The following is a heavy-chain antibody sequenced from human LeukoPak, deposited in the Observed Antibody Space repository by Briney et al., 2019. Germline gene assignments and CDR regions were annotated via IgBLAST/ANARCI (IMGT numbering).Heavy chain of an antibody. CDR1: GFTFSTYS. Sequence: GGSLRLSCAASGFTFSTYSMNWVRQAPGKGLEWVAVISYDGSNKYYADSVKGRFTISRDNSKNTLYLQMNSLRAEDTAVYYCAKDNPGAFDIWGQGTTVTVSS. CDR3: AKDNPGAFDI. V-gene: IGHV3-30*18. CDR2: ISYDGSNK. J-gene: IGHJ3*02. D-gene: IGHD3-10*01.